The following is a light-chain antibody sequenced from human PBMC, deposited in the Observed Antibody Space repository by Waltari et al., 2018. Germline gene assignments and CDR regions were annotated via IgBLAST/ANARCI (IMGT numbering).Light chain of an antibody. J-gene: IGLJ7*01. Sequence: QSVLTQPPSVSAAPGQRVTISCSGGSSNIGNNYVSWYRQFPGTAPKPLLCEKTWRPSATPGRSAGSKAGTADTLDITGLQAGDEADYYCGTWDSSLSGAVFGGGTHLTVL. CDR1: SSNIGNNY. CDR3: GTWDSSLSGAV. V-gene: IGLV1-51*02. CDR2: EKT.